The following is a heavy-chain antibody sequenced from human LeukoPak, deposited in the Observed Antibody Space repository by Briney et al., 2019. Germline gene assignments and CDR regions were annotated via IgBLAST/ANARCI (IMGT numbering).Heavy chain of an antibody. J-gene: IGHJ3*02. CDR2: IRYDGSNK. CDR1: GFTFSSYG. D-gene: IGHD3-9*01. CDR3: ARQTKRYFDWLYAFDI. Sequence: GGSLRLSCAASGFTFSSYGMHWVRQAPGKGLEWVAFIRYDGSNKYYADSVKGRFTISRDNSKNTLYLQMNSLRAEDTAVYYCARQTKRYFDWLYAFDIWGQGTMVTVSS. V-gene: IGHV3-30*02.